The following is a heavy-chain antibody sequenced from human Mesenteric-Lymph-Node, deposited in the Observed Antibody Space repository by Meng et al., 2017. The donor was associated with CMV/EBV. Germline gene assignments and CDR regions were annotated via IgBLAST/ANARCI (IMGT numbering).Heavy chain of an antibody. CDR3: ARRPGSGYDDAFDI. Sequence: GSLRLSCTVSGGSISSYYWSWIRQPPGKGLERIGYIYYSGSTNYNPSLKSRVTISVDTSKNQFSLKLSSVTAADTAVYYCARRPGSGYDDAFDIWGQGTMVTVSS. CDR1: GGSISSYY. J-gene: IGHJ3*02. D-gene: IGHD5-12*01. CDR2: IYYSGST. V-gene: IGHV4-59*01.